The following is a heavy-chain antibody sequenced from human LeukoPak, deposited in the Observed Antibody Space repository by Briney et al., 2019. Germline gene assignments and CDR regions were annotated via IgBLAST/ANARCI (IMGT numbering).Heavy chain of an antibody. Sequence: ASVILSCKTSGYTFSDYYIHWVRQAPGQGLDWMGWINPNSGVTNYAQKLQGRVSITSDTSSTTVHVELSRLTSDDTAIYYCARAGAFSYGDALEIWGQRTVPTVSS. J-gene: IGHJ3*02. D-gene: IGHD3-16*01. CDR2: INPNSGVT. CDR1: GYTFSDYY. V-gene: IGHV1-2*02. CDR3: ARAGAFSYGDALEI.